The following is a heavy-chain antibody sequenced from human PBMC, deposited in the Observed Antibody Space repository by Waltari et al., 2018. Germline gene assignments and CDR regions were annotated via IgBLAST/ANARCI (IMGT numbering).Heavy chain of an antibody. D-gene: IGHD2-15*01. J-gene: IGHJ4*02. Sequence: QVQLQESGPGLLKPSETLSLTCAVYGGSFSGYYWSWIRQPPGKGLEWIGEINHSGSTNYNPSLKSRVTISVDTSKNQFSLKLSSVTAADTAVYYCAGTYCSGGSCELPFDYWGQGTLVTVSS. CDR3: AGTYCSGGSCELPFDY. V-gene: IGHV4-34*01. CDR1: GGSFSGYY. CDR2: INHSGST.